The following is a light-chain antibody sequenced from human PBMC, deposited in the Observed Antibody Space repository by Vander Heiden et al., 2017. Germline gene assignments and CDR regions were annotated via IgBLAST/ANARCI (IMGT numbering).Light chain of an antibody. CDR3: QQYYSTPWG. Sequence: DIVMTQSPDSLAVSLGERATINRKSSQSVLYSSNNKNYLAWYQQKPGQPPKLLIYWASTRESGVPDRFSGSGSGTDFTLTISSLQAEDVAVYYCQQYYSTPWGFGQGTKVEIK. CDR1: QSVLYSSNNKNY. J-gene: IGKJ1*01. V-gene: IGKV4-1*01. CDR2: WAS.